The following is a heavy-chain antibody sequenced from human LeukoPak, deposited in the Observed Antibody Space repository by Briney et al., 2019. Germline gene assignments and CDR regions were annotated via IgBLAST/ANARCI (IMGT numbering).Heavy chain of an antibody. V-gene: IGHV3-7*01. CDR3: ARGMDV. Sequence: GGSLRLSCVASGFTFSNHWMSWVRQAPGRGLERVANIKQDGSEIYYVDSVKGRFTISRDNAKNSLYLQMNSLRAEDTAVYYCARGMDVRGQGTTVAVSS. CDR1: GFTFSNHW. J-gene: IGHJ6*02. CDR2: IKQDGSEI.